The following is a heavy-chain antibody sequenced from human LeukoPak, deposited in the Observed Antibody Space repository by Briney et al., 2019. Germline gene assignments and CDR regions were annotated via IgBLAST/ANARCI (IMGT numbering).Heavy chain of an antibody. CDR1: GLTFSSYW. CDR3: AAAYCGGDCYSDNHYYFMDL. D-gene: IGHD2-21*02. J-gene: IGHJ6*03. Sequence: GGSLRLSCAASGLTFSSYWMSWVRQAPGKGPEWVANIKPDGSGKYYVDSVKGRFTISRDNSKNALNLQMNSLRVEDTAVCYCAAAYCGGDCYSDNHYYFMDLWGRGTTVTVSS. V-gene: IGHV3-7*03. CDR2: IKPDGSGK.